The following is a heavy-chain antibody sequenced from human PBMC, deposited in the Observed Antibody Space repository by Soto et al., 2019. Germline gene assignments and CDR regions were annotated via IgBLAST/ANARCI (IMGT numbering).Heavy chain of an antibody. CDR1: GYSISSGYY. CDR2: VYDTGST. Sequence: SETLSLTCAVSGYSISSGYYWGWIRQPPGKGLEWIGSVYDTGSTYYNPSLKSRVTISLDTSKNQFSLKLSSVTAADTAVYYCARESCVSTSCYNQVDYCGQGNLVTVSS. CDR3: ARESCVSTSCYNQVDY. J-gene: IGHJ4*02. V-gene: IGHV4-38-2*02. D-gene: IGHD2-2*02.